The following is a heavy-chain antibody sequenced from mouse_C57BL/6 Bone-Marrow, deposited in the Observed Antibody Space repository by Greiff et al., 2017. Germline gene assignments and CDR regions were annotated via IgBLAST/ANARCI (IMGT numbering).Heavy chain of an antibody. J-gene: IGHJ3*01. D-gene: IGHD1-1*01. CDR1: GYTFTSYG. CDR2: IYPRSGNT. V-gene: IGHV1-81*01. CDR3: ASWGLLRWFAY. Sequence: QVHVKQSGAELARPGASVKLSCKASGYTFTSYGISWVKQRTGQGLEWIGEIYPRSGNTYYNEKFKGKATLTADKSSSTAYMELRSLTSEDSAVYFCASWGLLRWFAYWGQGTLVTVSA.